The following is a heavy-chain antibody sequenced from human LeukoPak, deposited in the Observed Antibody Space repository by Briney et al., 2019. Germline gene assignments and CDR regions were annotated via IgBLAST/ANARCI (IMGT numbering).Heavy chain of an antibody. Sequence: PSETLSLTCTVSGGSISSGSYYWSWIRQPAGKGLEWIGRIYTSGSTNYNPSLKSRVTISVDTSKNQFSLKLSSVTAADTAVYYCARLIQWERVDYWGQGTLVTVSS. CDR2: IYTSGST. CDR1: GGSISSGSYY. J-gene: IGHJ4*02. V-gene: IGHV4-61*02. CDR3: ARLIQWERVDY. D-gene: IGHD1-26*01.